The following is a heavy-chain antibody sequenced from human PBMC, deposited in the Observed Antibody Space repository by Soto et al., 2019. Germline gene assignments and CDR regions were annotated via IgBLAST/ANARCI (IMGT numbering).Heavy chain of an antibody. J-gene: IGHJ5*02. V-gene: IGHV3-48*01. CDR3: ARDLYGDYYVWFDP. CDR1: GFTFSDYS. Sequence: PGGSLRLSCAASGFTFSDYSMNWVRQAPGRGLEWIAYIRSVDNTMHYLDSVKGRFTISIDNAKTSLYLQMNSLRAEDTALYYCARDLYGDYYVWFDPWGQGTLVTVSS. CDR2: IRSVDNTM. D-gene: IGHD4-17*01.